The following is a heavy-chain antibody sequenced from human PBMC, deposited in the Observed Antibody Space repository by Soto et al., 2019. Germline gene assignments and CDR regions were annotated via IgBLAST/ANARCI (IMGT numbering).Heavy chain of an antibody. CDR1: GGSFSGYY. CDR2: INHSGST. CDR3: ARGNWEVVVAATHWRVLAQFDY. J-gene: IGHJ4*02. D-gene: IGHD2-15*01. Sequence: SETLSLTCAVYGGSFSGYYWSWIRQPPGKGLEWIGEINHSGSTNYNPSLKSRVTISVDTSKNQFSLKLSSVTAADTAVYYCARGNWEVVVAATHWRVLAQFDYWGQGTLVTVSS. V-gene: IGHV4-34*01.